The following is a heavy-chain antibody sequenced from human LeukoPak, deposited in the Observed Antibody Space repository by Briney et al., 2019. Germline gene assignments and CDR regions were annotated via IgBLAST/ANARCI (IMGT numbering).Heavy chain of an antibody. V-gene: IGHV4-39*01. D-gene: IGHD6-19*01. Sequence: SETLSLTCTVSGGSISTSGSYWGWIRQPPGKGLEWIGTICYSGSTYYNPSLKSRVTVSVDTSKNQFSLKLSSVTAADTAVYYCARPATVAGPRGGFDIWGQGTMVTVSS. CDR3: ARPATVAGPRGGFDI. CDR1: GGSISTSGSY. J-gene: IGHJ3*02. CDR2: ICYSGST.